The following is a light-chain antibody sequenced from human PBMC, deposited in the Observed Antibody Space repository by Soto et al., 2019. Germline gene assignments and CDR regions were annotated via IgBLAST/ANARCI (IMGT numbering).Light chain of an antibody. Sequence: DIHMTQSPSTLSASVGDRVTITCRASQSISIWLAWYQQKPGKAPNLLIYKTSSLETGVPSRFSGSGSWTELTLTISSLQPDDFATYYCQHWNDYSWTFGQGTKVEVK. V-gene: IGKV1-5*03. CDR2: KTS. CDR1: QSISIW. J-gene: IGKJ1*01. CDR3: QHWNDYSWT.